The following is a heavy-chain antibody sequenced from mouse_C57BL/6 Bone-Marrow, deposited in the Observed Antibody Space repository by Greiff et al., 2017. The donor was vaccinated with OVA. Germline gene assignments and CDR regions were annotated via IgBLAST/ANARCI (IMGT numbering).Heavy chain of an antibody. Sequence: VQLQQSGAELVRPGASVKLSCTASGFNIKDDYMHWVKQRPEQGLEWIGWIDPENGDTEYASKFQGKATITADTSSNTAYLQLSSLTSEDTAVYSGTTSFITTVVAQDYWGQGTTLTVSS. J-gene: IGHJ2*01. CDR3: TTSFITTVVAQDY. CDR2: IDPENGDT. CDR1: GFNIKDDY. D-gene: IGHD1-1*01. V-gene: IGHV14-4*01.